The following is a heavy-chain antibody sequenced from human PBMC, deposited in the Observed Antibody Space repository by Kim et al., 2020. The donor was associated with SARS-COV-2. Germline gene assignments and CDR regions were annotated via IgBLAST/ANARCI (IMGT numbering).Heavy chain of an antibody. J-gene: IGHJ6*02. V-gene: IGHV3-21*06. D-gene: IGHD2-2*01. Sequence: GGSLRLSCEASGFTFIDYSMDWVRQAPGKGLEWVSSISTSSTFVSYADSVKGRLIVSRDNANNLLFLHITSLRAEDTAVYYCVRETRDGMDVWGQGTAVTVSS. CDR1: GFTFIDYS. CDR3: VRETRDGMDV. CDR2: ISTSSTFV.